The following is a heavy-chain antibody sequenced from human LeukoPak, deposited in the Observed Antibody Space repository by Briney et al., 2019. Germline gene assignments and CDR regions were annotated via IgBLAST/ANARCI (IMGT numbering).Heavy chain of an antibody. D-gene: IGHD1-1*01. CDR1: GFTFSSYA. V-gene: IGHV3-23*01. Sequence: GGSLRLSCAASGFTFSSYAMSWVRQAPGKGLEWVSAISGSGGSTYYADSVKGRFTISGDNSKNTLYLQMNSLRAEDTAVYYCAKDQLKSRHNWFDPWGQGTLVTVSS. CDR2: ISGSGGST. J-gene: IGHJ5*02. CDR3: AKDQLKSRHNWFDP.